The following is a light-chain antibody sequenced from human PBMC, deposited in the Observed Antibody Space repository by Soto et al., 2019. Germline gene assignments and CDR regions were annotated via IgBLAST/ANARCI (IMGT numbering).Light chain of an antibody. CDR1: QSISSY. CDR2: AAY. V-gene: IGKV1-39*01. CDR3: QQSYSTPLT. J-gene: IGKJ4*01. Sequence: DIQMTQSPSSLSASVGDRVTITCRASQSISSYLNWYQQKPGKAPKLLIYAAYSLQSGVPSRFSGSGSGTDFTLTISSLQPEYFATYYCQQSYSTPLTFGGGTKVEIK.